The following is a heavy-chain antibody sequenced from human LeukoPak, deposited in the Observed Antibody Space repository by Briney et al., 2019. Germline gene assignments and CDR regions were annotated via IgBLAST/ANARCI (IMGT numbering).Heavy chain of an antibody. CDR1: GGSISGYY. CDR3: ARHPFATPFDY. V-gene: IGHV4-59*08. Sequence: SETLSLTCSVSGGSISGYYWSWIRQPPGQGLEWIGYMYETGHTMYNSSLKSRATMSLDTSKNRFSLRLTFVTAADTAVYYCARHPFATPFDYWGPGTLVTVSS. J-gene: IGHJ4*02. D-gene: IGHD2-15*01. CDR2: MYETGHT.